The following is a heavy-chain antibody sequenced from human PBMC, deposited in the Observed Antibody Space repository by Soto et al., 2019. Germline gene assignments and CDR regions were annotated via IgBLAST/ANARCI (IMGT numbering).Heavy chain of an antibody. D-gene: IGHD6-6*01. CDR2: ISYDGSNK. CDR1: GFTFRSYG. Sequence: QVQLVESGGGVVQPGRSLRLSCAASGFTFRSYGMHWVRQAPGKGLEWVAVISYDGSNKYYADSVKGRFTISRDNSKNTLYLQMNSLRAEDTAVYYCAKSIAARRYYYYGMDVWGQGTTVTVSS. CDR3: AKSIAARRYYYYGMDV. J-gene: IGHJ6*02. V-gene: IGHV3-30*18.